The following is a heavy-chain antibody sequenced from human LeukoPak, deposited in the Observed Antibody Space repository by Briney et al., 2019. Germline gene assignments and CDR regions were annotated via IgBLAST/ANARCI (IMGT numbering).Heavy chain of an antibody. J-gene: IGHJ4*02. V-gene: IGHV1-8*01. Sequence: ASVKVSCKTSGYTFTNYVINWVRQATGQGLEWMGWVNPYSGNTGYAQKFQGRVTMTRDTSIKTAYMELNSLTYEDTAVYYCARRADYYDSGAYYNWGQGTLVTVSS. CDR3: ARRADYYDSGAYYN. D-gene: IGHD3-22*01. CDR2: VNPYSGNT. CDR1: GYTFTNYV.